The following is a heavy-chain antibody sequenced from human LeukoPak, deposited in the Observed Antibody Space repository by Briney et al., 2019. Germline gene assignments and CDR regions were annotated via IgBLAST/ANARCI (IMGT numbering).Heavy chain of an antibody. D-gene: IGHD4-17*01. CDR3: ARVTTVTYTFDY. J-gene: IGHJ4*02. CDR1: GGSISSGSYY. Sequence: SQTLSLTCTVSGGSISSGSYYWSWIRQPAGKGLEWIGRIYTSGSTNYNPSLKSRVTISVDTSKNQFSLKLSSVTAADTAVYYCARVTTVTYTFDYWGQGTLVTVSS. CDR2: IYTSGST. V-gene: IGHV4-61*02.